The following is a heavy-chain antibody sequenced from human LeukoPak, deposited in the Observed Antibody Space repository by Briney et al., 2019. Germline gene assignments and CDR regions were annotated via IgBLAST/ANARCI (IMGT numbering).Heavy chain of an antibody. D-gene: IGHD6-13*01. Sequence: GGSLRLSCAASGFTFSSNAMSWVRQAPGKGLEWVSAISSSGGSTYYADSVKGRFTISRDNSKNTLYLQMNSLRAEDTAVYYCARDSSSSNFDYWGQGTLVTVSS. J-gene: IGHJ4*02. CDR1: GFTFSSNA. CDR2: ISSSGGST. CDR3: ARDSSSSNFDY. V-gene: IGHV3-23*01.